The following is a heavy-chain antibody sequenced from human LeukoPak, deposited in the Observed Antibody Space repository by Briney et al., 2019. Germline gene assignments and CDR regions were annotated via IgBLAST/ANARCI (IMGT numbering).Heavy chain of an antibody. CDR2: IFYSGST. V-gene: IGHV4-61*08. D-gene: IGHD5-18*01. CDR3: ARGYSHSYGKFDY. J-gene: IGHJ4*02. CDR1: GGSISSGGYY. Sequence: SQTLSLTCAVSGGSISSGGYYWSWIRQPPGMGLEWIGHIFYSGSTNYNPSLKSRVTISVDTSKSQFALKLSSVTAADTAVYYCARGYSHSYGKFDYWGQGTPVTVSS.